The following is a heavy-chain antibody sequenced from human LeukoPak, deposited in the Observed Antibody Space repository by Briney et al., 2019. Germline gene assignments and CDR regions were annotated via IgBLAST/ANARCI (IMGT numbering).Heavy chain of an antibody. D-gene: IGHD5-12*01. J-gene: IGHJ6*03. CDR1: GYTFNSYG. CDR2: ISTYKDNT. CDR3: ARVKWLLYYYYYMDV. V-gene: IGHV1-18*01. Sequence: ASVKISCKASGYTFNSYGISWVREAPGQGLEWMGWISTYKDNTNYAQKLQGRVTMTTDTSTSTAYMELRSLRSDDTAVYYCARVKWLLYYYYYMDVWGKGTTVTVSS.